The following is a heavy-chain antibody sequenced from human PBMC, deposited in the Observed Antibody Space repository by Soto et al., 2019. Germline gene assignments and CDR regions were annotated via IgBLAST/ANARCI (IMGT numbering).Heavy chain of an antibody. CDR3: ARLRAAAPYYYGMDV. CDR1: GGSISSSSYY. D-gene: IGHD6-13*01. V-gene: IGHV4-39*01. J-gene: IGHJ6*02. CDR2: IYYSGST. Sequence: PSETLSLTCTVSGGSISSSSYYWGWIRQPPGKGLEWIGSIYYSGSTYYNPSLKSRVTISVDTSKNQFSLKLSSVTAADTAVYYCARLRAAAPYYYGMDVWGQGTTVTVSS.